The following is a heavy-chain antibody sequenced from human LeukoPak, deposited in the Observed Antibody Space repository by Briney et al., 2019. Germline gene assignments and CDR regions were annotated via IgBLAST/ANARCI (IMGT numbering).Heavy chain of an antibody. D-gene: IGHD3-16*01. J-gene: IGHJ4*02. CDR2: ISGRGDYT. V-gene: IGHV3-23*01. Sequence: GGSLRLSCAASGFIFNNHAMSWVRQAPGKGLEWVSRISGRGDYTYYADSVKGRFTISRDNSKNTLYLQMNSLRAEDTAVYYCARAGYDYVWGTSFDYWGQGTLVTVSS. CDR1: GFIFNNHA. CDR3: ARAGYDYVWGTSFDY.